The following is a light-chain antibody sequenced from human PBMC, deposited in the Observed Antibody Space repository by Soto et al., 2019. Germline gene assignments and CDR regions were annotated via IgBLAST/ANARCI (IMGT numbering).Light chain of an antibody. CDR3: SSYAGGIKWV. Sequence: QSVLTQPPSASGSPGQSVTISCTGTSSDVGGYNFVSWYQQHPGKAPKFMIYEVTKRPSGVPDRFSGSKSGNTASLPVSGLQAEDEADYYCSSYAGGIKWVFGGGTKLTVL. J-gene: IGLJ3*02. CDR2: EVT. CDR1: SSDVGGYNF. V-gene: IGLV2-8*01.